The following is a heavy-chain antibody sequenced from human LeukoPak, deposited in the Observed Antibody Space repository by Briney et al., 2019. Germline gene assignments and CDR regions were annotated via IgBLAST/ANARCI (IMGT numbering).Heavy chain of an antibody. CDR1: GFTFDDYG. CDR2: INWNGGST. V-gene: IGHV3-20*04. Sequence: PGGSLRLSCAASGFTFDDYGMSWVRQAPGKGLEWVSGINWNGGSTGYADSVKGRFTISRDNSKNTLYLQMNSLRAEDTAVYYCAKSGHYYDSSGYYSSNLDYWGQGTLVTVSS. D-gene: IGHD3-22*01. CDR3: AKSGHYYDSSGYYSSNLDY. J-gene: IGHJ4*02.